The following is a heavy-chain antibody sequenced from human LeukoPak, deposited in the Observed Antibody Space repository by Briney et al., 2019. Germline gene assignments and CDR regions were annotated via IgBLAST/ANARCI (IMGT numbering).Heavy chain of an antibody. CDR3: VLLWFGDPDY. J-gene: IGHJ4*02. D-gene: IGHD3-10*01. CDR1: GFTFSSYG. V-gene: IGHV3-30*02. CDR2: IRYDGSNK. Sequence: GGSLRLSCAASGFTFSSYGMHWVRQAPGKGLEWVAFIRYDGSNKYYADSVKGRFTISRDNSKNTLYLQMNSLRAEDTAVYYCVLLWFGDPDYWGQGTLVTVSS.